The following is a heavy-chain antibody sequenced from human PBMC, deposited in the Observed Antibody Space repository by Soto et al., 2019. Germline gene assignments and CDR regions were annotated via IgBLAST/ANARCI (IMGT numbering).Heavy chain of an antibody. J-gene: IGHJ5*02. V-gene: IGHV4-31*03. CDR2: IYYSGST. D-gene: IGHD3-22*01. CDR3: ARVKYDYDSSGPSGWFDP. Sequence: QVQLQESGPGLVKPSQTLSLTCTVSGGSISSGGYYWSWIRQHPGKGLEWIGYIYYSGSTYYNPSLKSRVTILVDTSKNQFSLKLSSVTAADTAVYYCARVKYDYDSSGPSGWFDPWGQRTLVTVSS. CDR1: GGSISSGGYY.